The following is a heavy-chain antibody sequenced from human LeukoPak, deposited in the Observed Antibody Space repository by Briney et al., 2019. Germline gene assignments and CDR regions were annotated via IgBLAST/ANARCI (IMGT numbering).Heavy chain of an antibody. CDR2: ISSSSSYI. CDR1: GFTFSSYS. D-gene: IGHD6-13*01. V-gene: IGHV3-21*01. Sequence: GGSLRLSCAASGFTFSSYSMNWVRQAPGKGLEWVSSISSSSSYIYYADSVKGRFSISRDDAKNSLYLQIDSLRVEDTAVYYCARVGQQQHYLDFWGQGTLVTVSS. CDR3: ARVGQQQHYLDF. J-gene: IGHJ4*02.